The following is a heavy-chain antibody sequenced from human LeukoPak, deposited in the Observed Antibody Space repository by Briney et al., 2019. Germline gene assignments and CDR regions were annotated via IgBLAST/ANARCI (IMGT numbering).Heavy chain of an antibody. D-gene: IGHD1-26*01. CDR3: ARDALHYRLYYYMDV. V-gene: IGHV1-2*02. J-gene: IGHJ6*03. CDR1: GYTFTGYY. Sequence: ASVKVSCKASGYTFTGYYMHWVRQAPGQGLEWMGWINPNSGGTNYAQKFQGRVTMTRDTSISTAYIELSRLRSDDTAVYYCARDALHYRLYYYMDVWGKGTTVTVSS. CDR2: INPNSGGT.